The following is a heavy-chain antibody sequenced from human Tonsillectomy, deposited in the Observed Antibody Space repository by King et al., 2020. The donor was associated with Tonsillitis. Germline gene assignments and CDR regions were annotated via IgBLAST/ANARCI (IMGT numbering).Heavy chain of an antibody. V-gene: IGHV3-7*01. CDR1: GFTFSSYW. J-gene: IGHJ4*02. D-gene: IGHD6-19*01. CDR2: IKQDGSEK. Sequence: VQLVESGGGLVQPGGSLRLSCAASGFTFSSYWMSWVRQAPGRGLEWVAIIKQDGSEKYYVDSVKGRFTISRDNAKNSLYLQMDSLRAEDTAVYYCAGGSGWLIDYWGQGTLVTVSS. CDR3: AGGSGWLIDY.